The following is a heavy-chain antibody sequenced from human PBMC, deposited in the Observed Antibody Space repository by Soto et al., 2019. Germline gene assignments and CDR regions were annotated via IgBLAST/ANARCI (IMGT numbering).Heavy chain of an antibody. CDR1: GGSFSGYY. CDR3: AGFHVDTAMVIRSVEY. CDR2: INHSGST. Sequence: PSETLSLTCAVYGGSFSGYYWSWIRQPPGKGLEWIGEINHSGSTNYNPSLKSRVTISVDTSKNQFSLKLSSVTAADTAVYYCAGFHVDTAMVIRSVEYWGQGTLVTVSS. D-gene: IGHD5-18*01. V-gene: IGHV4-34*01. J-gene: IGHJ4*02.